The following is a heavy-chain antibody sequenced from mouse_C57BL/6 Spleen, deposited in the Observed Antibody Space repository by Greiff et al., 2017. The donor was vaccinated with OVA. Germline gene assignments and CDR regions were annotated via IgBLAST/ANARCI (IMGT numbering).Heavy chain of an antibody. CDR2: IYPSDSET. CDR1: GYTFTSYW. V-gene: IGHV1-61*01. CDR3: ARRYYGSSWWYFDV. J-gene: IGHJ1*03. D-gene: IGHD1-1*01. Sequence: VQLQQPGAELVRPGSSVKLSCKASGYTFTSYWMDWVKQRPGQGLEWIGNIYPSDSETHYNQKFKDKATLTVDKSSSTAYMQLSSLTSEDSAVYYCARRYYGSSWWYFDVWGTGTTVTVSS.